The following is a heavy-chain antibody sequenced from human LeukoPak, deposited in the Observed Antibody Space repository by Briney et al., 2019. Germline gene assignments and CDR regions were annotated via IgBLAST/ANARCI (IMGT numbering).Heavy chain of an antibody. V-gene: IGHV4-4*09. CDR2: IYTSGST. Sequence: SETLSLTCTVSGGSISSYYWSWIRQPPGKGLEWIGYIYTSGSTNYNPSLKSRVTISVDTSKNQFSLKLSSVTAADTAVYYCARDLGIPRAFDIWGQGTMVTVSS. D-gene: IGHD1-14*01. CDR1: GGSISSYY. CDR3: ARDLGIPRAFDI. J-gene: IGHJ3*02.